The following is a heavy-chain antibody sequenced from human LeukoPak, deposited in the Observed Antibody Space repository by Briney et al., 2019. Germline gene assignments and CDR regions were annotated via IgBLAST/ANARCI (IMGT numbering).Heavy chain of an antibody. CDR2: IYYSGST. D-gene: IGHD5-24*01. CDR3: AREGDGFFDY. CDR1: GGSISSYY. J-gene: IGHJ4*02. V-gene: IGHV4-59*01. Sequence: SETLSLTCTVSGGSISSYYWSWIRQPPGKGLEWIGYIYYSGSTNYNPSLKSRVTISVDTSKNQFSLKLNSVTAADTAVYYCAREGDGFFDYWGPGNLVTVSS.